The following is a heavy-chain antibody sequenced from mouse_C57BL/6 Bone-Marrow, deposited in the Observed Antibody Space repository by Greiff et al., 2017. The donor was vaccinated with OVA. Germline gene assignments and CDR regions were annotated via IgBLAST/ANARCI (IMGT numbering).Heavy chain of an antibody. CDR1: GFSFNTYA. CDR3: VRHYYDYDDFYYFDY. CDR2: IRSKSNNYAT. V-gene: IGHV10-1*01. J-gene: IGHJ2*01. Sequence: EVQGVESGGGLVQPKGSLKLSCAASGFSFNTYAMNWVRQAPGKGLEWVARIRSKSNNYATYYADSVKDRFTISRDDSESMLYLQMNNLKTEDTAMYYCVRHYYDYDDFYYFDYWGQGTTLTVSS. D-gene: IGHD2-4*01.